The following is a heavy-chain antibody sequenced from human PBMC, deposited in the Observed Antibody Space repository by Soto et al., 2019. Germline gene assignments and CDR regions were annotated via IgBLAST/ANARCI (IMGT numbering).Heavy chain of an antibody. Sequence: GGSLRLSCAASGFTFSSYVMNWVRQAPGKGLEWVSAISGSGGGTYYPDSVKGRFTISRDNSKNTLYLQMNSLRAEDTAVYYCAKDSSGWYRFDYWGQGTLVTVSS. V-gene: IGHV3-23*01. CDR2: ISGSGGGT. CDR3: AKDSSGWYRFDY. D-gene: IGHD6-19*01. J-gene: IGHJ4*02. CDR1: GFTFSSYV.